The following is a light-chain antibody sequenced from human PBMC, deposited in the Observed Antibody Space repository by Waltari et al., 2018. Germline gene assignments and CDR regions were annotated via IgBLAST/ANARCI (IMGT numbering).Light chain of an antibody. Sequence: QSVLTQPPSASGTPGQRVTIPCSGVSPHLGTTPVNWYQQPPGTAPKLMIFEVSKRPSGVPDRFSGSKSGNTASLTVSGLQAEDEADYYCNSYAFSSNWVFGGGTKLTVL. CDR1: SPHLGTTP. J-gene: IGLJ3*02. CDR2: EVS. CDR3: NSYAFSSNWV. V-gene: IGLV2-18*02.